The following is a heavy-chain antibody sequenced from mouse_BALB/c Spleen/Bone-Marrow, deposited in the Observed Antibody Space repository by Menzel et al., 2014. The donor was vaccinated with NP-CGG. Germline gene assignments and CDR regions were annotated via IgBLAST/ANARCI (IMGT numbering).Heavy chain of an antibody. Sequence: VQLQESGPELVKPGASVKISCKASGYTFTDYYINWVKQKPGQGLEWIRWIYPGSGNTKYNEKFKGKATLTVDTSSSTAYMQLSSLTSEDTAVYFCARSPYYGNYDDYWGQGTTLTVSS. CDR1: GYTFTDYY. D-gene: IGHD2-10*01. CDR2: IYPGSGNT. CDR3: ARSPYYGNYDDY. J-gene: IGHJ2*01. V-gene: IGHV1-84*02.